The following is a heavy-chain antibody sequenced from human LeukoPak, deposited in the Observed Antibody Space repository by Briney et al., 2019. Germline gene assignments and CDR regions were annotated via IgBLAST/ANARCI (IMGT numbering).Heavy chain of an antibody. D-gene: IGHD3-10*01. J-gene: IGHJ4*02. CDR2: ISSSGSTI. CDR1: GFTFSDYY. Sequence: GGSLRLSCAASGFTFSDYYMSWIRQAPGKGLEWVSYISSSGSTIYCADSVKGRFTISRDNAKNSLYLQMNSLRAEDTAVYYCARTYYYGSGSYYLDYWGQGTLVTVSS. CDR3: ARTYYYGSGSYYLDY. V-gene: IGHV3-11*01.